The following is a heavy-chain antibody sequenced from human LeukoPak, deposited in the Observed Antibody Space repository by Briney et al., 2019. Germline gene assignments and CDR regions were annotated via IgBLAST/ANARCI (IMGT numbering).Heavy chain of an antibody. V-gene: IGHV3-30*02. CDR1: GFSFNNYD. J-gene: IGHJ4*02. Sequence: GGSLRLSCATSGFSFNNYDMYWARQAPGKGLEWVAFIRYDGSNKYYANSVKGRFTISRDSSRNTVHLQMNSLRPEDSAVYYCARGAKWAYYFDYWGQGTLVTVSS. D-gene: IGHD1-26*01. CDR3: ARGAKWAYYFDY. CDR2: IRYDGSNK.